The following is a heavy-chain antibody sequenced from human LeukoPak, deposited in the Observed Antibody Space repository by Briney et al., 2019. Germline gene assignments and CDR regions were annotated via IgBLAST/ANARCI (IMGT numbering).Heavy chain of an antibody. CDR3: AKAFGSGSYSASAFDI. CDR2: ISWNSGSI. CDR1: GFTFDDYA. J-gene: IGHJ3*02. Sequence: GRSLRLSCAASGFTFDDYAMQWVRQAPGKGLKWVSGISWNSGSIGYADSVKGRFTISRDNAKNSLYLQMNSLRAEDTALYYCAKAFGSGSYSASAFDIWGQGTMVTVSS. D-gene: IGHD3-10*01. V-gene: IGHV3-9*01.